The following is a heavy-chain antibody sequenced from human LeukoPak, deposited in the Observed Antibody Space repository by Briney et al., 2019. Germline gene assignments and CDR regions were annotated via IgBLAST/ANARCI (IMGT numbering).Heavy chain of an antibody. V-gene: IGHV1-18*01. D-gene: IGHD3-10*01. CDR2: ISGYNGNT. CDR1: GYIFTNFG. CDR3: AGVRGVRSNWFDP. J-gene: IGHJ5*02. Sequence: AASVKVSCKASGYIFTNFGISWVRQARGQGLEWMGWISGYNGNTKYVQKFQGRVTMTTDTSTSTAYMELRSLRSDDTAVYYCAGVRGVRSNWFDPWGQGTLVTVSS.